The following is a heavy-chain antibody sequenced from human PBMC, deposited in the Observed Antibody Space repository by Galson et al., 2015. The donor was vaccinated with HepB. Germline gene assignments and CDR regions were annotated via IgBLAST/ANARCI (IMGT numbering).Heavy chain of an antibody. D-gene: IGHD3-22*01. J-gene: IGHJ3*02. Sequence: SLRLSCAASGFTFGDYGMSWFRQAPGKGLEWVANIRKDGSDKYYVDSVKGRFTISRDNARKSVFLQMNSLRAEDTAVYYCARDSSPTYYYDSKDYYGDAFDIWGQGTMVTVSS. CDR2: IRKDGSDK. CDR1: GFTFGDYG. V-gene: IGHV3-7*03. CDR3: ARDSSPTYYYDSKDYYGDAFDI.